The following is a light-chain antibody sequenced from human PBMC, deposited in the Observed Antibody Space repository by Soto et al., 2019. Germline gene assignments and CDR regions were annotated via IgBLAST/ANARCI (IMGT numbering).Light chain of an antibody. CDR3: SSYTTGSTL. CDR2: DVS. V-gene: IGLV2-14*01. J-gene: IGLJ1*01. CDR1: SCDVGGYNY. Sequence: QSALTQPASVSGSPGQSITISCTGTSCDVGGYNYVSWYQQHPGKAPKLMIYDVSNRPSGVSNRFSGSKSGDTASLTISGLQAEDEADYYCSSYTTGSTLFGTGTRSPS.